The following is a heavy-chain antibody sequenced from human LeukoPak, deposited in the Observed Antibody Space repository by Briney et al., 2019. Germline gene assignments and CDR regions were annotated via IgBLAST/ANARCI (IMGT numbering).Heavy chain of an antibody. CDR1: GFTFSDYY. J-gene: IGHJ4*02. CDR2: ISSSGSTI. CDR3: ARAGDYVWGSYWIGRVDY. D-gene: IGHD3-16*01. Sequence: GGSLRLSCAASGFTFSDYYMSWIRQAPGKGLEWVSYISSSGSTIYYADSVKGRFTISRDNAKNSLYLQMNSLRAEDTAVYYCARAGDYVWGSYWIGRVDYWGQGTLVTVAS. V-gene: IGHV3-11*04.